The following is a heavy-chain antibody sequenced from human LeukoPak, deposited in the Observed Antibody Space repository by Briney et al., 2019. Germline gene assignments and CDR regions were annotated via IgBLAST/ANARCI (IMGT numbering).Heavy chain of an antibody. CDR2: ITNDGSST. Sequence: GGSLKLSCAASGLTFSSHWMHWVRQAPGKGLVWVSRITNDGSSTTYADSVKGRFTISRDNAKNMLYLQVNSLRAEDTAVYYCVREFSGSYYFDSWGQGALVTVSS. J-gene: IGHJ4*02. V-gene: IGHV3-74*01. D-gene: IGHD1-26*01. CDR1: GLTFSSHW. CDR3: VREFSGSYYFDS.